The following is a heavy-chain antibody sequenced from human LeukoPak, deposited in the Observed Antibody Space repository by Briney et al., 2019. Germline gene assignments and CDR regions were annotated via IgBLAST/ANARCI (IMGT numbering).Heavy chain of an antibody. CDR3: AKDGGYSGRRGAVDI. J-gene: IGHJ3*02. Sequence: PGRSLSLSCAPSAFTFDAYATHCVRQPPGKCTEWVSFVTWSGGSIGYTDSVKGGFTISRDSAKTSLSLQRNSLRAEDTALYYCAKDGGYSGRRGAVDIWGQGTMVTVSS. CDR2: VTWSGGSI. CDR1: AFTFDAYA. V-gene: IGHV3-9*01. D-gene: IGHD5-12*01.